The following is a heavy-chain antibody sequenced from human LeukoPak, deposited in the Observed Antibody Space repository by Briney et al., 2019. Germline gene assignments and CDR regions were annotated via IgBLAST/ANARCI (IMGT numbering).Heavy chain of an antibody. CDR1: GGTFNNSA. V-gene: IGHV1-69*05. CDR2: IMPLFGTA. CDR3: ARDVHGDYGSGWFDP. J-gene: IGHJ5*02. D-gene: IGHD4-17*01. Sequence: SVKVTCKTSGGTFNNSAISWVRQAPGQGLEWLGGIMPLFGTAGYAQKFQGRVTITKDESTRTVYLELTSLTSDDTAVYYCARDVHGDYGSGWFDPWGQGTLVSVSS.